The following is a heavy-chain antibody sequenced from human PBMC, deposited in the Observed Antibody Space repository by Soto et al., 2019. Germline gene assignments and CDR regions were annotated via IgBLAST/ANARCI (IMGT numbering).Heavy chain of an antibody. Sequence: QVQLVQSGAEVKKPGSSVKVSCKASGGTFSSYAISWVRPAPGQGLEWMGGIIPIFVTANYAQKFQGRVTITEDKSTSTANMELSSLRYEDTAVYYCARDRGAAAETHDYWGQGTLFTVSS. J-gene: IGHJ4*02. V-gene: IGHV1-69*06. CDR1: GGTFSSYA. CDR3: ARDRGAAAETHDY. D-gene: IGHD6-13*01. CDR2: IIPIFVTA.